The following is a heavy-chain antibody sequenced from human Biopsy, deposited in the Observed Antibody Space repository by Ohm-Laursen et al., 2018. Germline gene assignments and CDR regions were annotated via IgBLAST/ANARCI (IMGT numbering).Heavy chain of an antibody. Sequence: SLRLSCAASGFTFADYAMQWVRQAPGKGLEWVSGISWSSGTIGYADSVKGRFTVSRDNAKNSLFLQMNSLRVEDTALYYCVKSAYSSGFWEASDYWGQGTLVTVSS. CDR2: ISWSSGTI. V-gene: IGHV3-9*01. CDR3: VKSAYSSGFWEASDY. J-gene: IGHJ4*02. CDR1: GFTFADYA. D-gene: IGHD6-19*01.